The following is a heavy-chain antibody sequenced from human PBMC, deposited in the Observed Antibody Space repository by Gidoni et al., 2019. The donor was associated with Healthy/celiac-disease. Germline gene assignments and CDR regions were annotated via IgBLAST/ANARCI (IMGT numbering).Heavy chain of an antibody. Sequence: QVQLVQSGAEVKKPGVSVKVSCKASGSTFTRYDINWVRQATGQGLEWMGWMNPNSGNTGYAQKFQGRVTMTRNTSISTAYMELSSLRSEDTAVYYCARGRGILWWYHSDLDYWGQGTLVTVSS. CDR3: ARGRGILWWYHSDLDY. CDR1: GSTFTRYD. V-gene: IGHV1-8*01. D-gene: IGHD2-21*01. J-gene: IGHJ4*02. CDR2: MNPNSGNT.